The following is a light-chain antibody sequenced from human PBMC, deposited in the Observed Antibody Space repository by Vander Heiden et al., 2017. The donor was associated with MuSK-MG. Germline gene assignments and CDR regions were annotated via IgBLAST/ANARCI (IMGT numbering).Light chain of an antibody. CDR3: QQYGSSRGLT. CDR2: GAS. V-gene: IGKV3-20*01. J-gene: IGKJ3*01. CDR1: QSVSSSY. Sequence: EIVWTQSRGTLSLSPGERATLSCRASQSVSSSYLAWYQQKPGQAPRLLIYGASSRATGIPDRFSGSGSGTDFTLTISRLEPEDFAVYYCQQYGSSRGLTFGHGTKVDIK.